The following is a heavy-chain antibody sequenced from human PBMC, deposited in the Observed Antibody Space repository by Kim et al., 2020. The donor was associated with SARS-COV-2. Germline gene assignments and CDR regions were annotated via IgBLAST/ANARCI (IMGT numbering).Heavy chain of an antibody. J-gene: IGHJ4*02. D-gene: IGHD3-10*01. V-gene: IGHV3-30*04. CDR1: GFTFSSYA. CDR3: ARAGAPGGFGEPSGY. Sequence: GGSLRLSCAASGFTFSSYAMHWVRQAPGKGLEWVAVISYDGSNKYYADSVKGRFTISRDNSKNTLYLQMNSLRAEDTAVYYCARAGAPGGFGEPSGYWGQGTLVTVSS. CDR2: ISYDGSNK.